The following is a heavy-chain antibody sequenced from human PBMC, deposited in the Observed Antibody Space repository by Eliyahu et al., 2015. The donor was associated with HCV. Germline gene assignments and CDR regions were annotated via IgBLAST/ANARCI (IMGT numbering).Heavy chain of an antibody. CDR2: ISWNSGSI. CDR3: AKGQAVVIARGMDV. Sequence: EVQLVESGGGLVQPGRSLRLSCAASGFXFDDYAMHWVRQAPGKGLEWVSGISWNSGSIGYADSVKGRFTISRDNAKNSLYLQMNSLRAEDTALYYCAKGQAVVIARGMDVWGQGTTVTVSS. J-gene: IGHJ6*02. V-gene: IGHV3-9*01. CDR1: GFXFDDYA. D-gene: IGHD2-21*01.